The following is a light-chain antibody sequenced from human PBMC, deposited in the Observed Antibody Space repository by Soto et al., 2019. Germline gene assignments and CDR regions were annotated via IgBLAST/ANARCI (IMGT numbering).Light chain of an antibody. CDR1: QGITND. CDR3: LQHNSYPPT. J-gene: IGKJ1*01. CDR2: AAS. V-gene: IGKV1-17*01. Sequence: DIQMTQSPSSLSASVGDRVTITCRTSQGITNDLGWYQQKPGQAPQRLIYAASSLQSGVPSRFSGSGSGTEFTLTISSLQPEAFATYYCLQHNSYPPTFGQGNKVEIK.